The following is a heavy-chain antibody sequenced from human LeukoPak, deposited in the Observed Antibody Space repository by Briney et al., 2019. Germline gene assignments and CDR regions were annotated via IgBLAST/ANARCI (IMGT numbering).Heavy chain of an antibody. V-gene: IGHV3-30*02. CDR1: EFTFSNYG. Sequence: PGGSLRLSCAASEFTFSNYGMHWVRQAPGKGLEWVAFIRYDESNEYYADSVKGRFAISRDNSKNTLFLQMNSLRAEDTALYFCARELNYWGQGILVTVSS. CDR3: ARELNY. CDR2: IRYDESNE. J-gene: IGHJ4*02.